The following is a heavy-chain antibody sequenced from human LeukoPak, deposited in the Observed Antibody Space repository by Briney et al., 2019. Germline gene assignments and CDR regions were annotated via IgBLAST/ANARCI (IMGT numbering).Heavy chain of an antibody. V-gene: IGHV4-59*01. CDR3: ARYAAQFRGPTFDY. J-gene: IGHJ4*02. CDR1: GGSISSYY. Sequence: SETLSLTCTVSGGSISSYYWSWIRQPPGKGLEWIGYIYYSGSTNYNPSLKSRVTISVDTSKNQFSLKLSSVTAADTAVYYCARYAAQFRGPTFDYWGQGTLVTVSS. D-gene: IGHD5-24*01. CDR2: IYYSGST.